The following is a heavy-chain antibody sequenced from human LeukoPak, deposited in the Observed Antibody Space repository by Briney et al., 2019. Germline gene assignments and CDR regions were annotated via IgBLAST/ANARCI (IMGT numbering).Heavy chain of an antibody. V-gene: IGHV1-2*02. D-gene: IGHD3-22*01. J-gene: IGHJ4*02. CDR3: ARDQNYYDTATYYGIDY. CDR1: GYSFAGYY. Sequence: ASVKVSCKASGYSFAGYYIHWVRQAPGQGLGWMGWINPNRGATNYAQKFQDRVAMTRDTSISTAYMELSRLRSDDTAVYYCARDQNYYDTATYYGIDYWGQGTLVTVSS. CDR2: INPNRGAT.